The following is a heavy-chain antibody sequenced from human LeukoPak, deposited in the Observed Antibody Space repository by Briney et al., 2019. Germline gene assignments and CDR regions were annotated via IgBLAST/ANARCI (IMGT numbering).Heavy chain of an antibody. CDR3: ARGQPTPYGDYFDY. D-gene: IGHD2-15*01. CDR2: MNPNRGNT. Sequence: ASVKVSCNAYGYTFTSYDISWVRQATGQGLEWMGWMNPNRGNTGYAQKFQGRVDITRNTSISTAYMELSSLRSEDTAVYYCARGQPTPYGDYFDYWGQGTLVTVSS. V-gene: IGHV1-8*01. J-gene: IGHJ4*02. CDR1: GYTFTSYD.